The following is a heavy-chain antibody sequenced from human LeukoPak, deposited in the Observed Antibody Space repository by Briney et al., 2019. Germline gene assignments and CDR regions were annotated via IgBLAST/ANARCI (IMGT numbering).Heavy chain of an antibody. CDR2: IYAGGSA. D-gene: IGHD5-24*01. CDR1: GFTVSSTY. V-gene: IGHV3-66*01. CDR3: ATGRWLRLFDY. J-gene: IGHJ4*02. Sequence: GGSLRLSCAASGFTVSSTYMSWVRQAPGKGLEWVSIIYAGGSAYYADSVKGRFTISRDNSKNTLYLEMNSLRVEDTAMYYCATGRWLRLFDYWGQGTLVTVSS.